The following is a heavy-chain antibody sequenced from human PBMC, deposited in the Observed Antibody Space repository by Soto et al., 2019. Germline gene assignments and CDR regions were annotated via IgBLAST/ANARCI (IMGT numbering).Heavy chain of an antibody. CDR2: IHRASTYI. CDR1: GFTFSSFD. V-gene: IGHV3-21*06. Sequence: GGSLRLSCATSGFTFSSFDMDWVRQAPGKGLEWVSSIHRASTYIYYADSVRGRFTISRDNAKSLLYLQMNSLTVEDTAVYYCARRAVTTYHFFDYWGQGALVTVSS. D-gene: IGHD4-17*01. CDR3: ARRAVTTYHFFDY. J-gene: IGHJ4*02.